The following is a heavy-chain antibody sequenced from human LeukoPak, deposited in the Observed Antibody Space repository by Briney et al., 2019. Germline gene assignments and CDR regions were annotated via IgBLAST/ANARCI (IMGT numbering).Heavy chain of an antibody. Sequence: PGGSLRFSCAASGFTFSSYTMNWVRQAPGKGLEWVSSIAGSSGYISYADSVKSRFTISRDNAKKSLYLQMTSLTAEDTAVYYCARDRGAYCGGDCYLGFDYWSRGTLVTVSS. CDR3: ARDRGAYCGGDCYLGFDY. D-gene: IGHD2-21*02. CDR1: GFTFSSYT. V-gene: IGHV3-21*01. J-gene: IGHJ4*01. CDR2: IAGSSGYI.